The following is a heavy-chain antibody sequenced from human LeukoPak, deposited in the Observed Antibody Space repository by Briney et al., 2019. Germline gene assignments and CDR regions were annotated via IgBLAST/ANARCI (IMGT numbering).Heavy chain of an antibody. D-gene: IGHD1-26*01. CDR3: ARDYSGSYSDPYYFDY. CDR1: GGSISSYY. Sequence: PSETLSLTCTVSGGSISSYYWGWIRQPAGKGLEWIGRIYTSGSTNYNPSLKSRVTMSVDTSKNQFSLKLSSVTAADTAVYYCARDYSGSYSDPYYFDYWGQGTLVTVSS. V-gene: IGHV4-4*07. CDR2: IYTSGST. J-gene: IGHJ4*02.